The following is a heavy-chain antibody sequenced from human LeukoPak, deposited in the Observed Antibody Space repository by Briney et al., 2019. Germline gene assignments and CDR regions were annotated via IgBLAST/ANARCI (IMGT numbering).Heavy chain of an antibody. J-gene: IGHJ4*02. CDR3: ARGRYGSGSYYQW. CDR2: ISHRSEAI. Sequence: GGSLRLSCAASGFALSNYHMDWVRQAPGKGLEWVAYISHRSEAIYHADSVKGRFTISRDNAKNTVYLQMNSLRAEDTAVYYCARGRYGSGSYYQWGGQGTLVTVSS. V-gene: IGHV3-48*01. D-gene: IGHD3-10*01. CDR1: GFALSNYH.